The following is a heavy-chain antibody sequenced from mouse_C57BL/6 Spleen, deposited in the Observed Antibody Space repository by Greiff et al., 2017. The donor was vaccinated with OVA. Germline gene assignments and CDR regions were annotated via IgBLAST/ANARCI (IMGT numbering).Heavy chain of an antibody. CDR3: ARQDYDYAFAY. Sequence: EVKVVESGGGLVKPGGSLKLSCAASGFTFSSYTMSWVRQTPEKRLEWVATISGGGGNTYYPDSVKGRFTISRDNAKNTLYLQMSSLRSEDTALYYCARQDYDYAFAYWGQGTLVTVSA. V-gene: IGHV5-9*01. CDR2: ISGGGGNT. D-gene: IGHD2-4*01. J-gene: IGHJ3*01. CDR1: GFTFSSYT.